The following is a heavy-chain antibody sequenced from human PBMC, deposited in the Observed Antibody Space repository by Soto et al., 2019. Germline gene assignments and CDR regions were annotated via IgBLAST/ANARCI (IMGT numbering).Heavy chain of an antibody. J-gene: IGHJ6*01. CDR1: GYSFTSYW. Sequence: GESLKISCKGSGYSFTSYWIGWVRQMPGKGLEWMGIIYPGDSDTRYSPSFQGQVTISADKSISTAYLQWSSLKASDTAMYYCARHAGWGSSGYYSYYYGMDVWGQGTRVTVAS. V-gene: IGHV5-51*01. CDR3: ARHAGWGSSGYYSYYYGMDV. CDR2: IYPGDSDT. D-gene: IGHD3-22*01.